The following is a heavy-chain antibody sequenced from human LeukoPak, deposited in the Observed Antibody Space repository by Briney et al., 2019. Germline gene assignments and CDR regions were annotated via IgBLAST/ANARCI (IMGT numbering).Heavy chain of an antibody. CDR3: AKSGYNRFDY. CDR1: GFTFSSSA. V-gene: IGHV3-23*01. CDR2: ISGSGSCGST. Sequence: GGSLRLSCAASGFTFSSSAMSWVRQAPGKGLEWVSSISGSGSCGSTYYADSVKGRFTISRDNSKNTLYLQMNSLRAEDTAVYYCAKSGYNRFDYWGQGTLVTVSS. J-gene: IGHJ4*02. D-gene: IGHD5-24*01.